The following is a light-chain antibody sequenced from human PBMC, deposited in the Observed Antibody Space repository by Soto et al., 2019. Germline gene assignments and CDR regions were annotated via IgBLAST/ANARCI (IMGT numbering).Light chain of an antibody. V-gene: IGKV3-15*01. Sequence: EIVMTQSPATLSVSPGERATLACRASQSVSSNLAWYQQKPGQAPRLLIYGASTRATGIPARFSGSGSGTELTLTISSLQSEDFAVYYCQQYNNWPPLTFGGATKVEIK. CDR2: GAS. CDR3: QQYNNWPPLT. J-gene: IGKJ4*01. CDR1: QSVSSN.